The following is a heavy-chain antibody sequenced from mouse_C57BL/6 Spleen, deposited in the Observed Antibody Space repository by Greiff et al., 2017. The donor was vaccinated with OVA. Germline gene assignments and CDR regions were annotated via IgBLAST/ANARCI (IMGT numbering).Heavy chain of an antibody. Sequence: DVKLQESGPGLVKPSQSLSLTCSVTGYSITSGYYWNWIRQFPGNKLEWMGYISYDGSNNYNPSLKNRISITRDKSKNQFFLKLNSVTTEDTATYYCARKPPYYYGSSYYAMDYWGQGTSVTVAS. J-gene: IGHJ4*01. CDR1: GYSITSGYY. V-gene: IGHV3-6*01. CDR2: ISYDGSN. D-gene: IGHD1-1*01. CDR3: ARKPPYYYGSSYYAMDY.